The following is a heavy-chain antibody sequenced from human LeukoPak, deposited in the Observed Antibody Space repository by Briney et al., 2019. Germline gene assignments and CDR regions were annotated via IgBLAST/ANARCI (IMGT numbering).Heavy chain of an antibody. J-gene: IGHJ4*02. V-gene: IGHV4-59*01. CDR2: IYYSGST. D-gene: IGHD5-18*01. CDR1: GGSITSYY. CDR3: ARENGYRYDY. Sequence: SQTLSLTCTVSGGSITSYYWSWIRQPPGKGLEWIGSIYYSGSTNYNPSLKSRVTISVDTSKNQFSLKLSSVTAADTALYYCARENGYRYDYWGQGTLVTVSS.